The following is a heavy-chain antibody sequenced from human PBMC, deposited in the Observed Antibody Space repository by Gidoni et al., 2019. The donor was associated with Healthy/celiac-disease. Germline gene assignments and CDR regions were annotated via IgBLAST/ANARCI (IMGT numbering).Heavy chain of an antibody. D-gene: IGHD5-18*01. Sequence: EVQLVESGGGMVKPGGSLRLYCAASGVNVSSYSLNWVGQAPGKGLEWVSSISSISSYIYYAASVQGRFTISRDNAKNSLYLQMNSLSAEDTAVYYWARDGGRGYSYGHIDYWGQGTLVTVSS. CDR1: GVNVSSYS. CDR2: ISSISSYI. CDR3: ARDGGRGYSYGHIDY. V-gene: IGHV3-21*01. J-gene: IGHJ4*02.